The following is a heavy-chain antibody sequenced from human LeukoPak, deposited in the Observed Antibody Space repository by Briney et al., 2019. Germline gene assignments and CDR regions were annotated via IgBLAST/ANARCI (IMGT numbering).Heavy chain of an antibody. CDR2: IYHSGST. Sequence: SETLSLTCAVYGGSFSGYYWSWIRQPPGKGLEWIGEIYHSGSTNYNPSLKSRVTISVDKSKNQFSLKLSSVTAADTAVYYCARAKVLGITMIVVVSVAFDIWGQGTMVTVSS. CDR1: GGSFSGYY. D-gene: IGHD3-22*01. CDR3: ARAKVLGITMIVVVSVAFDI. V-gene: IGHV4-34*01. J-gene: IGHJ3*02.